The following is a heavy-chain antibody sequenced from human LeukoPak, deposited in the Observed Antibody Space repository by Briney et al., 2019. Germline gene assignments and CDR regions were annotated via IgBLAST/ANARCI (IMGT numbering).Heavy chain of an antibody. CDR1: GGSLSGYY. CDR3: ARGDRSGYPYYFDY. V-gene: IGHV4-34*01. CDR2: INHSGST. J-gene: IGHJ4*02. D-gene: IGHD3-3*01. Sequence: SETLSLTCAVYGGSLSGYYWSWIRQPPGKGLEWIGEINHSGSTNYNPSLKSRVTISVDTSKNQFSLKLSSVTAADTAVYYCARGDRSGYPYYFDYWGQGTLVTVSS.